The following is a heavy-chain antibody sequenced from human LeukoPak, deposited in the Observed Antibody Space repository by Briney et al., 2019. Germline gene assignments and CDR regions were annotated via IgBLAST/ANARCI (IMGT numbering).Heavy chain of an antibody. CDR1: GGSISSGGYY. Sequence: PSQTLSLTCTVSGGSISSGGYYWSWIRQPPGKGLEWIGYIYHSGSTYYNPSLKSRVTISVDRSKNQFSLKLSSVTAADTAVYYCARGRKDAYILTWGAGYNCRFDPWGQGTLVTVSS. V-gene: IGHV4-30-2*01. D-gene: IGHD1-1*01. J-gene: IGHJ5*02. CDR3: ARGRKDAYILTWGAGYNCRFDP. CDR2: IYHSGST.